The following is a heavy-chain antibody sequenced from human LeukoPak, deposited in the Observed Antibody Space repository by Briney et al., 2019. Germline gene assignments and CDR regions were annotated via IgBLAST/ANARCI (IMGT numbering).Heavy chain of an antibody. D-gene: IGHD2/OR15-2a*01. CDR1: GFTFTTYW. V-gene: IGHV3-7*01. CDR3: SNGIYDNSY. Sequence: GGSLRLSCTASGFTFTTYWMAWVRQTPGKGLEWVANIKQDGSEKYYAESVRGRFTISRDNAKNSLYLQMNSLRAEDTAVYYCSNGIYDNSYWGQGTLVTVSS. J-gene: IGHJ4*02. CDR2: IKQDGSEK.